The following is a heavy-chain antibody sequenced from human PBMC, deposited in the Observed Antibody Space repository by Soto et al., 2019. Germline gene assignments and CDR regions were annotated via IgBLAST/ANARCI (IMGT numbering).Heavy chain of an antibody. V-gene: IGHV5-10-1*01. CDR3: ARRPNSDFWSGYTRSYYYMDV. Sequence: PGEAPKISCKGSGYRFTSYWISWVRQMPGKGVEWMGRVDPSDCYTNYSPSFQGHVTISADKSISTAYLQCSSLKASDTAMYYCARRPNSDFWSGYTRSYYYMDVWGQGTTVTVSS. CDR1: GYRFTSYW. CDR2: VDPSDCYT. D-gene: IGHD3-3*01. J-gene: IGHJ6*02.